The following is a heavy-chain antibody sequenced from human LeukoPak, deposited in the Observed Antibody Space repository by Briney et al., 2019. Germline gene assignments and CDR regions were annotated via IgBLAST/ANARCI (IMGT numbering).Heavy chain of an antibody. CDR3: AREAAAGNGGWFDP. Sequence: ASVKVSCKVSGYTLTELSMHWVRQAPGQGLEWMGWISAYNGNTNYAQKLQGRVTMTTDTSTSTAYMELRSLRSDDTAVYYCAREAAAGNGGWFDPWGQGTLVTVSS. CDR2: ISAYNGNT. CDR1: GYTLTELS. J-gene: IGHJ5*02. V-gene: IGHV1-18*01. D-gene: IGHD6-13*01.